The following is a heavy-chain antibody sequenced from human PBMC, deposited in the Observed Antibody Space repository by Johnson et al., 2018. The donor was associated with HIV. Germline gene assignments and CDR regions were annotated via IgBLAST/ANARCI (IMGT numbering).Heavy chain of an antibody. CDR1: GFAVTSNN. V-gene: IGHV3-33*06. Sequence: QVQLVESGGGSVQPGEYLTLSCAASGFAVTSNNMRWVRQVPGRGLEWVAVIWYDGSNKYYADSVKGRFTISRDNSKNTLYLQMNSLRAEDTAVYYCAKDRGSYYDSSGYLGDAFDIWGQGTMVTVSS. D-gene: IGHD3-22*01. CDR3: AKDRGSYYDSSGYLGDAFDI. CDR2: IWYDGSNK. J-gene: IGHJ3*02.